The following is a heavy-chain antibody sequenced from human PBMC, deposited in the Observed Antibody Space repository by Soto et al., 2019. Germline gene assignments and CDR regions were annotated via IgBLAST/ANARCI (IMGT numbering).Heavy chain of an antibody. J-gene: IGHJ5*02. CDR1: GGSISSYY. Sequence: QVQLQESGPGLVKPSETLSLTCTVSGGSISSYYWSWIRQPPGKGLEWIGYIYYSGSTNYHPSLKSRVTISVDTSKNQFSLKLSSVTAADTAVYYCARGGTVVTPYNWFDPWGQGTLVTVSS. V-gene: IGHV4-59*01. CDR3: ARGGTVVTPYNWFDP. D-gene: IGHD2-21*02. CDR2: IYYSGST.